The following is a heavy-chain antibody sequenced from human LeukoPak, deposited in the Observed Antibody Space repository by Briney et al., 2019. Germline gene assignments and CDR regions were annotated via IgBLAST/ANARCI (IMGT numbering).Heavy chain of an antibody. Sequence: PSEALSLTCAVYGGSFSGYYWSWIRQPPGKGLEWIGEINHSGSTNYNPSLKSRVTISVDTSKNQFSLKLSSVTAADTAVYYCARGGLNYYDSSGYPFDYWGQGTLVTVSS. CDR1: GGSFSGYY. CDR2: INHSGST. V-gene: IGHV4-34*01. CDR3: ARGGLNYYDSSGYPFDY. J-gene: IGHJ4*02. D-gene: IGHD3-22*01.